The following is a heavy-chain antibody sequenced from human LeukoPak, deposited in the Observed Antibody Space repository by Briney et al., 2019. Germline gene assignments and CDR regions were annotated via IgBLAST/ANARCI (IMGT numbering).Heavy chain of an antibody. V-gene: IGHV1-8*01. CDR3: ARDGSSGWYGLGYYYYGMDV. CDR1: GYTLTSYD. D-gene: IGHD6-19*01. Sequence: ASVKVSCKASGYTLTSYDINWVRQATGQGLEWMGWMNPNSGNTGYAQKFQGRVTMTRNTSISTAYMELSSLRSEDTAVYYCARDGSSGWYGLGYYYYGMDVWGQGTTVTVSS. CDR2: MNPNSGNT. J-gene: IGHJ6*02.